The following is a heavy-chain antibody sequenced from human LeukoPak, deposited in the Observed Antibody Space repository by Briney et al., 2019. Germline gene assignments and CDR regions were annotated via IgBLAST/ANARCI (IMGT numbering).Heavy chain of an antibody. D-gene: IGHD2-2*02. J-gene: IGHJ5*02. CDR2: LNRGGDTT. Sequence: GGSLRLSCAASGFTFSSYAMSWVRQAPGKGLVWVSRLNRGGDTTTYADSVKGRFTISRDNAKNTLYLQMNSLRVEDTAVYYCARSKEESCSYTLAPWGQGILVTVSS. CDR1: GFTFSSYA. CDR3: ARSKEESCSYTLAP. V-gene: IGHV3-74*01.